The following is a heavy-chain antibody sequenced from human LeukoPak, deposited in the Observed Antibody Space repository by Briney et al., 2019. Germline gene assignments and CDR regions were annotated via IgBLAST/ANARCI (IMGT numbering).Heavy chain of an antibody. CDR2: ISSSGSTI. D-gene: IGHD2-15*01. Sequence: GGSLRLSCAASGFTFSDYYMSWIRQAPGKGLEWVSYISSSGSTIYYADSVKGRFTISRDNAKNSLYLQMNSLRAEDTAVYYCAGGLTDIVVVVAATDASADYWGQGTLVTVSS. V-gene: IGHV3-11*01. J-gene: IGHJ4*02. CDR1: GFTFSDYY. CDR3: AGGLTDIVVVVAATDASADY.